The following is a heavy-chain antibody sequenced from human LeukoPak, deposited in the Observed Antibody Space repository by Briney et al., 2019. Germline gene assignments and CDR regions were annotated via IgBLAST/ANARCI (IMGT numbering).Heavy chain of an antibody. Sequence: GASVTVSCKASGYTFTGYYMHWVRQAPGQGLEWMGWINPNRGGTNYAQKFQGRVTMTRDTSISTACMELSRLRSDDTAVYYCARDEGEIAARPDFDYWGQGTLVTVSS. CDR3: ARDEGEIAARPDFDY. CDR2: INPNRGGT. D-gene: IGHD6-6*01. V-gene: IGHV1-2*02. J-gene: IGHJ4*02. CDR1: GYTFTGYY.